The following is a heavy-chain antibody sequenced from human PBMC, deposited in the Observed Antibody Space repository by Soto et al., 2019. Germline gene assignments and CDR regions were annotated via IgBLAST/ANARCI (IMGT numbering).Heavy chain of an antibody. J-gene: IGHJ4*02. CDR3: ATHSSGYYYSPSLDY. CDR1: GYTFTSYG. CDR2: ISAYNGNT. V-gene: IGHV1-18*04. D-gene: IGHD3-22*01. Sequence: QVQLVQSGAEVKKPGASVKVSCKASGYTFTSYGISWVRQAPGQGLEWMGWISAYNGNTNYAQKLQGRVTMTTDTSTSTAYMELRSLRSDDTAVYYCATHSSGYYYSPSLDYWGQGTLVTVSS.